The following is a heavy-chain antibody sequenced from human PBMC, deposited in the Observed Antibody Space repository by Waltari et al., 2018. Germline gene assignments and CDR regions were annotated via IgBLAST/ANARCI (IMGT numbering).Heavy chain of an antibody. CDR1: EFTFRAYA. J-gene: IGHJ6*02. Sequence: EVQLVESGGDLVKPGGSLRLSCVGSEFTFRAYAMNWVCPGPGEGLEWLSSVSSGASHTDYADSVKGRFTISRDDAKNSVYLEMKRLRVDDTAVYYCARDSFGHGRQSSYHFGMDVWGQGTTVTVSS. V-gene: IGHV3-21*02. CDR3: ARDSFGHGRQSSYHFGMDV. CDR2: VSSGASHT. D-gene: IGHD1-26*01.